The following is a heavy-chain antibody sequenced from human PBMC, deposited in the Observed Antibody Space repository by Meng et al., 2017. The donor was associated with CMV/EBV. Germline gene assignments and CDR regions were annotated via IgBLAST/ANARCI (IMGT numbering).Heavy chain of an antibody. CDR1: GFTFSSYD. CDR2: IGTAGDT. V-gene: IGHV3-13*01. Sequence: GASLKISCAASGFTFSSYDMHWVRQATGKGLEWVSAIGTAGDTYYPGSVKGRFTISRENAKNSLYLQMNSLRAGDTAVYYCARGVRGLLGWFDPWGQGTLVTVSS. D-gene: IGHD2-15*01. J-gene: IGHJ5*02. CDR3: ARGVRGLLGWFDP.